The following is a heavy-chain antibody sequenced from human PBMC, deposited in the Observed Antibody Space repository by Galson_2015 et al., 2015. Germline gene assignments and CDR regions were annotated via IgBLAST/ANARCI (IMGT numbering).Heavy chain of an antibody. D-gene: IGHD3-22*01. J-gene: IGHJ4*02. V-gene: IGHV3-23*01. CDR1: GFTFGSYA. CDR3: AKGVGSDFYYVNDY. CDR2: ITASGGSP. Sequence: SLRLSCEASGFTFGSYAMSWVRQAPGKGLEWVSLITASGGSPYYADSVKRRFTISRENSKITLSLQMNSLGAEDTAMDYSAKGVGSDFYYVNDYWGQGTLVTVSS.